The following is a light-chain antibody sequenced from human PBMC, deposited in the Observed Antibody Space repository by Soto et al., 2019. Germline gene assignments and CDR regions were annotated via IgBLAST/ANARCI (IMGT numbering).Light chain of an antibody. J-gene: IGLJ1*01. Sequence: QSILSHPAVVSVYPGQSITISCTGTSSDVGSYNFVSWFQQHPGKGPKLMIYEGSERPSGVSNRFSGSKSGNTASLTISGLQAQDEADYYCCSYAGSSTYVFGTGTKVTVL. V-gene: IGLV2-23*01. CDR3: CSYAGSSTYV. CDR1: SSDVGSYNF. CDR2: EGS.